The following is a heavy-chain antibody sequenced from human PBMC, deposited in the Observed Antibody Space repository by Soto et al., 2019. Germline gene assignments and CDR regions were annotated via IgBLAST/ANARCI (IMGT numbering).Heavy chain of an antibody. CDR3: ARDHCSSTSCYDGQ. V-gene: IGHV4-4*02. CDR1: GGSISSSNW. D-gene: IGHD2-2*01. Sequence: QVQLQESGPGLVKPSGTLSLTCAVSGGSISSSNWWSWVRQPPGKGLEWIGEIYQSGSTNYQPSLKSRVTISVDKSENQFSLKLSSVTAADTAVYYCARDHCSSTSCYDGQWGQGTLVTVSS. J-gene: IGHJ4*02. CDR2: IYQSGST.